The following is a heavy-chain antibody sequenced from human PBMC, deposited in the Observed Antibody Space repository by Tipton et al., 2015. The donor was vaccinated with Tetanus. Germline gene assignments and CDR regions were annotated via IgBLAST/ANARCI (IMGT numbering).Heavy chain of an antibody. J-gene: IGHJ4*02. CDR1: GDSISSSY. D-gene: IGHD1-1*01. V-gene: IGHV4-59*01. Sequence: TLSLTCSVSGDSISSSYWSWIRQPPGKGLEWIGHIFHSGSTNYNPSLKSRVTMSIDTSERQFSLKLTSVTSADTAVYYCARANNEFPKKGPFDSWGQGSLVIVSS. CDR2: IFHSGST. CDR3: ARANNEFPKKGPFDS.